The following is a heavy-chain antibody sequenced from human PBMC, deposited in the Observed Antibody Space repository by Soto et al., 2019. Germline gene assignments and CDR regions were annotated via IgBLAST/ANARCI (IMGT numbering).Heavy chain of an antibody. V-gene: IGHV4-34*01. CDR1: GGSFSGYY. J-gene: IGHJ4*02. Sequence: SETLSLTCAVYGGSFSGYYWSWIRQPPGKGLEWIGEINHSGSTDYNPSLKSRVTISVDTSKNQFSLKLSSVTAADTAVYYCARAAVVVTAYYFDYWGQGTLVTVSS. CDR3: ARAAVVVTAYYFDY. D-gene: IGHD2-21*02. CDR2: INHSGST.